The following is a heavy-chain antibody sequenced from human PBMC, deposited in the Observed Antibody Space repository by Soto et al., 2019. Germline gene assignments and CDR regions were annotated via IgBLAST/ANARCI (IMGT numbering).Heavy chain of an antibody. CDR1: GFTVSSNY. CDR2: IYSGGST. CDR3: ATILNWNYGGAFDI. Sequence: GGSLRLSCAASGFTVSSNYMSWVRQAPGKGLEWVSVIYSGGSTYYADSVKGRFTISRDNSKNTLYLQMNSLRAEDTAVYYCATILNWNYGGAFDIWGQGTMVTVSS. V-gene: IGHV3-53*01. D-gene: IGHD1-7*01. J-gene: IGHJ3*02.